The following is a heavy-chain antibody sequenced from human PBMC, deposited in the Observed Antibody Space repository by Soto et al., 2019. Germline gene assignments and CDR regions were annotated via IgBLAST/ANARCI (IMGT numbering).Heavy chain of an antibody. Sequence: PADTLSVTCTVSGGSISSRSYYWGWIRQPPGERLEWIGSIYYSGSNYYNPSLNGLVTVYVNTCNNPFSLKLSCVTAADTAENYCARNTLGWEVLEEGFDIWGQGTMVTVSS. D-gene: IGHD1-26*01. CDR3: ARNTLGWEVLEEGFDI. CDR2: IYYSGSN. CDR1: GGSISSRSYY. J-gene: IGHJ3*02. V-gene: IGHV4-39*01.